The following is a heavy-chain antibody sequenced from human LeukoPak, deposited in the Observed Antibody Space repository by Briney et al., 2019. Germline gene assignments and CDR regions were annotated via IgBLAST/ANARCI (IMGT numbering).Heavy chain of an antibody. CDR2: ISSSSSYI. CDR3: ARAPGYRGFLDY. CDR1: GFSFSSYN. V-gene: IGHV3-21*01. J-gene: IGHJ4*02. D-gene: IGHD5-18*01. Sequence: GGSLRLSCAASGFSFSSYNMNWVRQAPGKGLEWVSFISSSSSYIYYVDSEKGRFTISRDNAKNSLYLQMNSLRAEDTAVYYCARAPGYRGFLDYWGQGNLVTVSS.